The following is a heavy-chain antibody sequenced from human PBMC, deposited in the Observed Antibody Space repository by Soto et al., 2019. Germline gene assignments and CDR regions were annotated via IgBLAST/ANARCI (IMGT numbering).Heavy chain of an antibody. D-gene: IGHD5-12*01. Sequence: ASVKVSCKASGYTFTRSGISWVRQAPGQGLEWMGWISTYNGDTNYAQTSQGRVTMTTDTSTSTVHMEVRSLRSDDTAVYYCAREGVAPYYYYGLDVWGQGTTVTVSS. J-gene: IGHJ6*02. CDR3: AREGVAPYYYYGLDV. V-gene: IGHV1-18*01. CDR1: GYTFTRSG. CDR2: ISTYNGDT.